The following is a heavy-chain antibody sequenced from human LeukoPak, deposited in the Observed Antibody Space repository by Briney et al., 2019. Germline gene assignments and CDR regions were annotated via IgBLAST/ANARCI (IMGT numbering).Heavy chain of an antibody. V-gene: IGHV1-3*01. J-gene: IGHJ3*02. CDR3: ARVQSRWDDAFDI. Sequence: GASVKVSCKASGYTFSNYGISWVRQAPGQRLEWMGWINAGNGNIKYSQKFQGRVTITRDTSASTAYMELSSLRSEDTAVYYCARVQSRWDDAFDIWGQGTMVTVSS. CDR2: INAGNGNI. CDR1: GYTFSNYG. D-gene: IGHD1-26*01.